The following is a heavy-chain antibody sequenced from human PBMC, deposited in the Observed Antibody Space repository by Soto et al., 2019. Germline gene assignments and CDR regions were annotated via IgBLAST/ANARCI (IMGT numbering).Heavy chain of an antibody. D-gene: IGHD5-12*01. CDR2: IYYSGST. Sequence: QVQLQESGPGLVKPSQTLSLTCTVSGGSISSGGYYWSWIRQHPGKGLEWIGYIYYSGSTYYNPSLKSRVTISVDTSKNQFSLKLSSVTAAGTAVYYCARVGIYEYYYGMDVWGQGTTVTVSS. CDR1: GGSISSGGYY. V-gene: IGHV4-31*03. J-gene: IGHJ6*02. CDR3: ARVGIYEYYYGMDV.